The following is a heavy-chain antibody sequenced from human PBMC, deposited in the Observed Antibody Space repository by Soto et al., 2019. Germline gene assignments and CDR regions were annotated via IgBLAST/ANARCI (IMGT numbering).Heavy chain of an antibody. J-gene: IGHJ5*02. CDR2: INPNSGGT. CDR3: ARDGNLVRYYAFWSGYYKGWFDP. CDR1: GCTFTGYY. D-gene: IGHD3-3*01. Sequence: GASVPVSCQASGCTFTGYYMHLVRQAPGQGREWVGGINPNSGGTNYAQKFQGRVTMTRDTSISTAYMELSRLRSDDTAVYYCARDGNLVRYYAFWSGYYKGWFDPWGQGTLVTVSS. V-gene: IGHV1-2*02.